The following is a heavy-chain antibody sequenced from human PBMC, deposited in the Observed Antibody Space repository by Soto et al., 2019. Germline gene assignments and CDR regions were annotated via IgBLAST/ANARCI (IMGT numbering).Heavy chain of an antibody. D-gene: IGHD4-17*01. CDR2: ISSLGSTI. J-gene: IGHJ4*02. V-gene: IGHV3-48*03. Sequence: PGGSLILSCAASGFTFSNYEMNWVRQTPGKGLEWVSYISSLGSTIYYADSVKGRFTISRDNAKDSLYLQMNSLRAEDTAVYYCARDIRTLYYFDFWGQGTLVTVSS. CDR3: ARDIRTLYYFDF. CDR1: GFTFSNYE.